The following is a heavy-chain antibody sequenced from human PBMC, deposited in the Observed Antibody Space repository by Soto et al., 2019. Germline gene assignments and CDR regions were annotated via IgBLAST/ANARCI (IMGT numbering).Heavy chain of an antibody. CDR3: AKVRLAARITYYHYAMDV. CDR2: ISDDGKKN. Sequence: GGSLRLSCAASGFTFKDYGMHWVRQAPGKGLDWLAVISDDGKKNSYADSVKGRFTISRDNSKNTLYLQLNSLRIEDTAVYFCAKVRLAARITYYHYAMDVWGQGTTVTVSS. J-gene: IGHJ6*02. D-gene: IGHD3-3*02. V-gene: IGHV3-30*18. CDR1: GFTFKDYG.